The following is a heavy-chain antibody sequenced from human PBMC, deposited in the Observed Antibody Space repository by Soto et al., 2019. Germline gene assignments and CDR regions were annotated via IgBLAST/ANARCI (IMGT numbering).Heavy chain of an antibody. CDR2: SSNSGSFT. Sequence: GGSLRLSCAASGFTPSDHYMSWIRQAPGKGLEWIGYSSNSGSFTRYADSVKGRFSISRDNAKSSLYLQISSLRGDDTATYYCVKSGDNYNLLDYWGQGTPVIVSS. J-gene: IGHJ4*02. D-gene: IGHD1-1*01. CDR3: VKSGDNYNLLDY. CDR1: GFTPSDHY. V-gene: IGHV3-11*06.